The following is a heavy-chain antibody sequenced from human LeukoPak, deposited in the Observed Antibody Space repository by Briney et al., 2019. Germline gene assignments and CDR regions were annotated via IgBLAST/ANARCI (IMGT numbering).Heavy chain of an antibody. V-gene: IGHV4-39*07. CDR2: IYYSGST. D-gene: IGHD2-15*01. CDR1: GGSISSSSYY. Sequence: SETLSLTCTVSGGSISSSSYYWGWIRQPPGKGLEWIGSIYYSGSTNYNPSLKSRVAMSVDTSKNQFSLKLSSVTAADTAVYYCARDRYCSGGSCYSSPYNWFDPWGQGTLVTVSS. CDR3: ARDRYCSGGSCYSSPYNWFDP. J-gene: IGHJ5*02.